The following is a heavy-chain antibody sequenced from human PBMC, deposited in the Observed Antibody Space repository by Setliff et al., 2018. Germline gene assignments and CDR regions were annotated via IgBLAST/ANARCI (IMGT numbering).Heavy chain of an antibody. V-gene: IGHV4-34*01. D-gene: IGHD3-10*01. CDR2: INHSLCT. CDR3: ALIGPRDFGSGTYYNEGHDH. Sequence: SETLSLTCAVSGVSFSDYTWSWIRRPPGKGLEWIGEINHSLCTNYNPSHKNRVTISIDTAKYQFSLKLNSVTAADTAVDYCALIGPRDFGSGTYYNEGHDHWGQGTLVTVSS. J-gene: IGHJ4*02. CDR1: GVSFSDYT.